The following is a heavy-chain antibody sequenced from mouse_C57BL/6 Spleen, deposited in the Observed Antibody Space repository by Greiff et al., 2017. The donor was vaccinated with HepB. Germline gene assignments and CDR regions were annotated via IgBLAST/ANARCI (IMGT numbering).Heavy chain of an antibody. V-gene: IGHV1-7*01. CDR1: GYTFTSYW. Sequence: QVQLQQPGAELVKPGASVKLSCKASGYTFTSYWMHWVKQRPGQGLEWIGYINPSSGYTKYNQKFKDKATLTADKSSSTAYMQLSSLSYEDSAVYDCAYSSPIVSFDYWGQGTTLTVSS. CDR3: AYSSPIVSFDY. D-gene: IGHD2-12*01. CDR2: INPSSGYT. J-gene: IGHJ2*01.